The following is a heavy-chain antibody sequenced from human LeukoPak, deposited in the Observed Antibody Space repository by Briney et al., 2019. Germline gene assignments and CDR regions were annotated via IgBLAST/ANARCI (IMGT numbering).Heavy chain of an antibody. Sequence: SETLSLTCSVSGDSISSRDYYWSWIRQPPGKGLEWIGYIYYSGSTSYNPSLKSRVTISVDTSKNQFSLKLSSVTAADTAVYYCAGNPWVVVPAAIHRWFDPWGQGTLVTVSS. J-gene: IGHJ5*02. CDR2: IYYSGST. V-gene: IGHV4-30-4*08. CDR1: GDSISSRDYY. D-gene: IGHD2-2*01. CDR3: AGNPWVVVPAAIHRWFDP.